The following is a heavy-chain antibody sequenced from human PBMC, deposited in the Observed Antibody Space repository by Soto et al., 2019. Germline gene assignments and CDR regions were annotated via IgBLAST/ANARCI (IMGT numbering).Heavy chain of an antibody. J-gene: IGHJ6*02. CDR3: AHTHHTIFGVVITDPSYYYYGMDV. D-gene: IGHD3-3*01. CDR2: INAGNGNT. Sequence: GASVKVSCKASGYTFTSYAMHWVRQAPGQRLEWMGWINAGNGNTKYSQKFQGRVTITADESTSTAYMELSSLRSEDTAVYYCAHTHHTIFGVVITDPSYYYYGMDVWGQGTTVTVSS. V-gene: IGHV1-3*01. CDR1: GYTFTSYA.